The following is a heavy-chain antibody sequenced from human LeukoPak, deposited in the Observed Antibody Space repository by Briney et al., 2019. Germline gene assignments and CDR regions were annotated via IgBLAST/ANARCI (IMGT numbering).Heavy chain of an antibody. J-gene: IGHJ4*02. V-gene: IGHV3-53*01. CDR2: IYTGGTT. D-gene: IGHD3-16*01. Sequence: PGGSLRLSCEAPRITFSSHAMSWVRQAPGKGLEWVSAIYTGGTTYYLDSVEGRFTISRDSSKNTLYLLMNSLRAEDTAVYYCARDQATSGGGLDSWGQGTLVTVSS. CDR1: RITFSSHA. CDR3: ARDQATSGGGLDS.